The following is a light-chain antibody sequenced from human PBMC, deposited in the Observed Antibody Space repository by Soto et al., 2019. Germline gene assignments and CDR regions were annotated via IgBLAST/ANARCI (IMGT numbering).Light chain of an antibody. Sequence: QSVLTQPASVSGSPGQSITISCTGTSSDVGGHNSVSWYQQHPGEVPKLMISEVSKRPSGVSNRFSGSKSGNTASLTISGLQAEDEDDYYCSSYTTTFAVVFGGGTKLTVL. V-gene: IGLV2-14*01. J-gene: IGLJ2*01. CDR3: SSYTTTFAVV. CDR1: SSDVGGHNS. CDR2: EVS.